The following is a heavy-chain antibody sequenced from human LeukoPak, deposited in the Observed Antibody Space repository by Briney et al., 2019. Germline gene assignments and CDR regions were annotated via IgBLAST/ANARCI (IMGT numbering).Heavy chain of an antibody. V-gene: IGHV1-2*02. CDR3: ARAEGGTIFGVVIS. D-gene: IGHD3-3*01. CDR1: GYTFTGYY. J-gene: IGHJ5*02. Sequence: ASVKVSCKASGYTFTGYYMHWVRQAPGQGLEWMGWINPNSGGTNYAQKFQGRVTMARDTSISTAYMELGRLRSGDTAGYYCARAEGGTIFGVVISWGQGTLVTVSS. CDR2: INPNSGGT.